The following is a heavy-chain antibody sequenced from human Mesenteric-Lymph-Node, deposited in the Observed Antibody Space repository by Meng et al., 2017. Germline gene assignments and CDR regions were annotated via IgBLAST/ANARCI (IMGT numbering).Heavy chain of an antibody. D-gene: IGHD3-9*01. CDR2: INHSGST. V-gene: IGHV4-34*01. Sequence: GSLRPSCAVYGGSFSGYYWNWIRKPPGKGREGIGEINHSGSTNYNPSLKSRVTISVDTSKNQFSLKLSSVTAADTAVYYCARSSRVDLSGYYLFDYWGQGTLVTVSS. CDR3: ARSSRVDLSGYYLFDY. J-gene: IGHJ4*02. CDR1: GGSFSGYY.